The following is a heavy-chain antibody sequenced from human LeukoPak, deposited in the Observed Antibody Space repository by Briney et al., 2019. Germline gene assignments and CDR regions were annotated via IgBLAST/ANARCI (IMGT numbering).Heavy chain of an antibody. V-gene: IGHV4-59*01. Sequence: ASETLSLTCTVSGGSISSYYWSWIRQPPGKGLDWLGYVYYSGSTNYNPSLKSRVIISVDTSKNQFSLNLISVTAADTAVYYCARGTAQTVNTYAFDMWGQGTMVTVSS. J-gene: IGHJ3*02. CDR1: GGSISSYY. CDR2: VYYSGST. CDR3: ARGTAQTVNTYAFDM. D-gene: IGHD4-17*01.